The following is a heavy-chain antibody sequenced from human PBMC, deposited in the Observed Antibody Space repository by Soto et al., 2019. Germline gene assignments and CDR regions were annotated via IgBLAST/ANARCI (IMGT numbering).Heavy chain of an antibody. D-gene: IGHD3-16*02. CDR3: ARSSGGVFGIIIEGSNWLAP. V-gene: IGHV5-10-1*01. CDR2: IDPSDSYT. J-gene: IGHJ5*02. CDR1: GYSFTSYW. Sequence: PGESLKISCKGSGYSFTSYWISWVRQMPGKGLEWMGRIDPSDSYTNYSPSFQGHVTISADKSISTAYLQWSSLKASDTAMYYCARSSGGVFGIIIEGSNWLAPWGQGSLVTVSS.